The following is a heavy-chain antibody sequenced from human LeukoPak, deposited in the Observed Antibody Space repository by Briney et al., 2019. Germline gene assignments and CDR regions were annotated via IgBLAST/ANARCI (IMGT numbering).Heavy chain of an antibody. V-gene: IGHV3-11*06. CDR1: GFTFSDYY. Sequence: GGSLRLSCAASGFTFSDYYMSWIRQAPGKGLEWVSYISSSSSYTNYAASVKGRFTISRDNAKNSLYLQMSSLRAEDTAVYYCARVPGGIAVALVDYWGQGTLVTVSS. CDR2: ISSSSSYT. D-gene: IGHD6-19*01. CDR3: ARVPGGIAVALVDY. J-gene: IGHJ4*02.